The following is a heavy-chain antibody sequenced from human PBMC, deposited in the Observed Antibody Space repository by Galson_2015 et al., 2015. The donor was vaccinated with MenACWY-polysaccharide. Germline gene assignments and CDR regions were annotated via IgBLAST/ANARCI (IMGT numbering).Heavy chain of an antibody. CDR1: KFTFSNYV. Sequence: SLRLSCADSKFTFSNYVMHWVRQAPGKGLEWVAVATPDENIKIYAESVKGRFTISRDNSKKTLYLAMDSLRFDDTGVYFCATEAGSSGRARWFDPWGQGTLVIVSS. CDR2: ATPDENIK. CDR3: ATEAGSSGRARWFDP. V-gene: IGHV3-30-3*01. J-gene: IGHJ5*02. D-gene: IGHD6-25*01.